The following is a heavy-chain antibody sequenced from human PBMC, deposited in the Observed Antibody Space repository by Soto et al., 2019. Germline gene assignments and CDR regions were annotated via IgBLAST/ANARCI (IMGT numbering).Heavy chain of an antibody. D-gene: IGHD3-3*01. CDR3: ARGITIFGVVSRG. Sequence: QVQLVQSGAEVKKPGASVKVSCKASGYTFTSYDINWVRQATGQGLEWMGWMNPNSGNTGYAQKFQGRVPMTRTTSISTAYMELSSLRSEDTSVYYCARGITIFGVVSRGRGQGTLVTVSS. CDR1: GYTFTSYD. V-gene: IGHV1-8*01. J-gene: IGHJ4*02. CDR2: MNPNSGNT.